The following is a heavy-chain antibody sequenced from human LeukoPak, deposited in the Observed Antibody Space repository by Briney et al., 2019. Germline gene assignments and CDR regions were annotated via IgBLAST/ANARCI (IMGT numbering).Heavy chain of an antibody. V-gene: IGHV3-74*01. CDR3: VRGYGGNLDY. D-gene: IGHD4-23*01. J-gene: IGHJ4*02. Sequence: GGSLRLSCAASGFTVSSNYMSWVRQAPGKGLVWVSRINSDGSSTSYADSVKGRFTISRDNAKNTLYLQMNSLRAEDTAVYYCVRGYGGNLDYWGQGTLVTVSS. CDR2: INSDGSST. CDR1: GFTVSSNY.